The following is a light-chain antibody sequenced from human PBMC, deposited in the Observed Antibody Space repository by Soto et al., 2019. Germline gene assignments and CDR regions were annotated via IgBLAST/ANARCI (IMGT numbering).Light chain of an antibody. J-gene: IGKJ5*01. CDR2: TAS. Sequence: DIQLTQSPSFLSASVGDRVTITCRASQGISSDLAWYQQKPGKAPNLLIYTASTLQTGVPSRFSDSGSGTEFTLTISSLQPEDFATYYCQQLNIYPITFGQGTRLEIK. CDR3: QQLNIYPIT. V-gene: IGKV1-9*01. CDR1: QGISSD.